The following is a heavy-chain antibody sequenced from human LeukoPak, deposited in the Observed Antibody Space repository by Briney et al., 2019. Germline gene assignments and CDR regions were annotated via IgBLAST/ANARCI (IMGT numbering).Heavy chain of an antibody. V-gene: IGHV1-2*02. J-gene: IGHJ5*02. CDR1: GYTFTGYY. Sequence: ASVKVSCKASGYTFTGYYMHGVRQAPRQGLEWMGWINPNSGDTNYAQKFQGRVTMTRDTSISTAYMELSRLRSDDTAVYYCARGGSTSPWFDPWGQGTLVTVSS. D-gene: IGHD6-13*01. CDR3: ARGGSTSPWFDP. CDR2: INPNSGDT.